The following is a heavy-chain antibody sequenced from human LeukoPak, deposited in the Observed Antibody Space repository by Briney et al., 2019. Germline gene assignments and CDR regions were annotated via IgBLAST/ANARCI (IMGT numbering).Heavy chain of an antibody. V-gene: IGHV3-9*01. D-gene: IGHD2-2*01. CDR3: AESQDEYYYFDY. Sequence: GGSLRLSCAASGFTFDDYAMHWVRQAPGKGLEWVSGISWNSGSIGYADSVKGRFTISRDNAKNSLYLQMNSLRAEDTALYYCAESQDEYYYFDYWGQGTLVTVSS. J-gene: IGHJ4*02. CDR1: GFTFDDYA. CDR2: ISWNSGSI.